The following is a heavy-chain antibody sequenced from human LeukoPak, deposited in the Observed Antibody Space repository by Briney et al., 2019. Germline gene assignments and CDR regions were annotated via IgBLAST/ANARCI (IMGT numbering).Heavy chain of an antibody. CDR2: ISAYNGNT. D-gene: IGHD3-9*01. J-gene: IGHJ3*02. V-gene: IGHV1-18*01. CDR3: ARFQYYDILTGYYGAFYI. CDR1: GYTFTSYG. Sequence: GASVKVSCKASGYTFTSYGISWVRQAPGQGLEWMGCISAYNGNTNYAQKLQGRVTMTTDTSTSTAYMELRSLRSDDTAVYYCARFQYYDILTGYYGAFYIWRQGTMVSVSS.